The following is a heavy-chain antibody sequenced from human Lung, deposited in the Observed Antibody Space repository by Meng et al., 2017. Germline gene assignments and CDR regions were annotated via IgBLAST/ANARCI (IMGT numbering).Heavy chain of an antibody. CDR3: ARVPEPYSSGWYTY. CDR2: ISSSGSTI. J-gene: IGHJ4*02. Sequence: GESLKISCAASGFTFSSYEMNWVRQAPGKGLEWVSYISSSGSTIYYADSVKGRFTISRDNAKNSLYLQMNSLRAEDTAVYYCARVPEPYSSGWYTYWGQGTLGTVSS. D-gene: IGHD6-19*01. V-gene: IGHV3-48*03. CDR1: GFTFSSYE.